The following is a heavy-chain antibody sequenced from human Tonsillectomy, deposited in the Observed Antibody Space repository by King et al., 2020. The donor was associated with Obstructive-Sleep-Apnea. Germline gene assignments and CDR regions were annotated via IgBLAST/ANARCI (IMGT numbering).Heavy chain of an antibody. J-gene: IGHJ4*02. CDR2: ISTYNGNT. Sequence: LQLVQSGAEVKKFGASVKVSCKTSGYTFTSYGISWVRQAPGQGLDWMGWISTYNGNTNYAQKFQGRVTMTTDTSTSTAYMELRSLRSDDTAIYYCARSQWDASGDYWGQGTLVTVSS. V-gene: IGHV1-18*04. D-gene: IGHD3-10*01. CDR1: GYTFTSYG. CDR3: ARSQWDASGDY.